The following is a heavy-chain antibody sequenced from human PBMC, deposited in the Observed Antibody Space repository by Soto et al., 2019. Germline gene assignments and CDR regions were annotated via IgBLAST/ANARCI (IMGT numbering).Heavy chain of an antibody. D-gene: IGHD2-21*02. J-gene: IGHJ6*02. CDR2: IIPIFGTA. Sequence: GASVKVSCKASGGTFSSYAISWVQQAPGQGLEWMGGIIPIFGTANYAQKFQGRVTITADKSTSTAYMELSSLRSEDTAVYYCARGGGYCGGDCYPPPPGYYYGMDVWGQGTTVTVSS. CDR1: GGTFSSYA. CDR3: ARGGGYCGGDCYPPPPGYYYGMDV. V-gene: IGHV1-69*06.